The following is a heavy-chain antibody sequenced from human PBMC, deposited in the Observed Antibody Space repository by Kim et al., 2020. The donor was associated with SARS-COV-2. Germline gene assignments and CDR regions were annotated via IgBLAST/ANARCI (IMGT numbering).Heavy chain of an antibody. V-gene: IGHV5-51*01. D-gene: IGHD3-10*01. CDR3: ARQFDYYYGMDV. Sequence: RYSPPFQGQVTISADKSISPAYLRWSSLKASDTAMYYCARQFDYYYGMDVWGQGTTVTVSS. J-gene: IGHJ6*02.